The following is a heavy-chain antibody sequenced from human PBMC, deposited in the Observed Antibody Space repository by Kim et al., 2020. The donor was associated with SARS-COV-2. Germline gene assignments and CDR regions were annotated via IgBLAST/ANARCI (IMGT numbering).Heavy chain of an antibody. CDR1: GGSISSYY. D-gene: IGHD2-2*01. V-gene: IGHV4-59*13. Sequence: SETLSLTCTVSGGSISSYYWSWIRQPPGKGLEWIGYIYYSGSTNYNPSLKSRVTISVDTSKNQFSLKLSSVTAADTAVYYCARVWPCSSTSCYWKSFPYYYYYGMDVWGQGTAVTVSS. J-gene: IGHJ6*02. CDR2: IYYSGST. CDR3: ARVWPCSSTSCYWKSFPYYYYYGMDV.